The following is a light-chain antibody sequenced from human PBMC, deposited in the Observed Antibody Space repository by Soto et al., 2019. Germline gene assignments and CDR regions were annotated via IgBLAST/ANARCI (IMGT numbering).Light chain of an antibody. CDR2: RAF. Sequence: EIVLTQSPGTLSLSPGERATLSCRSSQSVSSGYLAWYQQKPGQAPRLLIFRAFNRATGIPDRFSGSGSGTDFNLTISRLEPEDFAVYYCQQYVASPPSWTFGQGTKVEIK. CDR3: QQYVASPPSWT. J-gene: IGKJ1*01. V-gene: IGKV3-20*01. CDR1: QSVSSGY.